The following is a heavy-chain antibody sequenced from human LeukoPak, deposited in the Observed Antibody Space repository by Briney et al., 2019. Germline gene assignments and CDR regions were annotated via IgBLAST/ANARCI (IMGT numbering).Heavy chain of an antibody. J-gene: IGHJ4*02. D-gene: IGHD2-8*01. CDR2: ISGSRGST. Sequence: QSGGSLRLSCAASGFTFSTYAMSWVRQAPGKGLEWVSAISGSRGSTYYTDSVKGRYTISRDNSKNTLYLQMNSLRAEDTAVYYCAKRRGDRSNGQGCGDSWGQGTLVTVSS. CDR1: GFTFSTYA. CDR3: AKRRGDRSNGQGCGDS. V-gene: IGHV3-23*01.